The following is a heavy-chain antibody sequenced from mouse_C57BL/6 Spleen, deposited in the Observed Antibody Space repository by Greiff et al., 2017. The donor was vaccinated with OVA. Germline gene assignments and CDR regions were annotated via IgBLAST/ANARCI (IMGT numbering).Heavy chain of an antibody. J-gene: IGHJ4*01. CDR3: ARHSYYVMDY. CDR1: GFTFSDYG. CDR2: ISSGSSTI. V-gene: IGHV5-17*01. Sequence: EVKVVESGGGLVKPGGSLKLSCAASGFTFSDYGMHWVRQAPEKGLEWVAYISSGSSTIYYADTVKGRVTISRDNAKNTLFLQMTSLRSEDTAMYYYARHSYYVMDYWGQGTLVTVSS.